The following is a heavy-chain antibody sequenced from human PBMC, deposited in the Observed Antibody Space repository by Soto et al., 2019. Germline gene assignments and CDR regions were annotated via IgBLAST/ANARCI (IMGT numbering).Heavy chain of an antibody. D-gene: IGHD6-6*01. Sequence: PSETLSLTCSVSSDSMNSGGYYWSWIRQHPGKGLEWIGDIYSNGDTYYNPSLKSRVTISVDTSKNQFSLNLTSVTAADTAVYYCARRGGSSSGYYYYAMDVWGQGTTVTVSS. J-gene: IGHJ6*02. V-gene: IGHV4-31*03. CDR3: ARRGGSSSGYYYYAMDV. CDR2: IYSNGDT. CDR1: SDSMNSGGYY.